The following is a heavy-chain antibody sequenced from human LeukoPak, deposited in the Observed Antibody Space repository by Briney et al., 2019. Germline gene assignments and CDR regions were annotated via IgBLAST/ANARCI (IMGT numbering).Heavy chain of an antibody. V-gene: IGHV4-31*03. CDR2: ISNSGNT. J-gene: IGHJ4*02. CDR1: GGSISSGGYY. CDR3: ARDRGRDYFDY. Sequence: SQTLSLTCTVSGGSISSGGYYWSWIRQHPGEGLEWIGYISNSGNTYYNPSLKSRVAISVDTSENQFSLKLSSVTAADTAVYYCARDRGRDYFDYWGQGTLVTVSS.